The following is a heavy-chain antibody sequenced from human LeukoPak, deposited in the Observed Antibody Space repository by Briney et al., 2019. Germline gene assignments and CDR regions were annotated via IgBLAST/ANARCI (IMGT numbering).Heavy chain of an antibody. CDR1: GFTVSSNY. CDR2: IYSGGST. J-gene: IGHJ2*01. V-gene: IGHV3-66*01. Sequence: QAGGSLRLSCAASGFTVSSNYMSWVRQAPGEGLEWVSVIYSGGSTYYADSVKGRFTISRDNSKNTLYLQMNSLRAEDTAVYYCARPRTGYYAPYWYFDLWGRGTLVTVSS. CDR3: ARPRTGYYAPYWYFDL. D-gene: IGHD3/OR15-3a*01.